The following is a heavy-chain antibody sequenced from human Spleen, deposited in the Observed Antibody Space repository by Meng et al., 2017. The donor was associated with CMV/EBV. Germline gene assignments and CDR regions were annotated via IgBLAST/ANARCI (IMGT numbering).Heavy chain of an antibody. Sequence: GESLKISCAASGFTFSSYWMSWVRQAPGKGLEWVANIKQDGSEKYYVDSVKGRFTISRDNSKNSLYLQIRSLRTEDTALYYCVKEAVRGAKGYYYGMDVWGQGTTVTVSS. CDR3: VKEAVRGAKGYYYGMDV. CDR1: GFTFSSYW. J-gene: IGHJ6*02. V-gene: IGHV3-7*03. CDR2: IKQDGSEK. D-gene: IGHD3-10*01.